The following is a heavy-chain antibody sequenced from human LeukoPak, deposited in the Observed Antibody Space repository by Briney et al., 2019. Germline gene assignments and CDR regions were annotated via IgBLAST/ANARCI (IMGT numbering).Heavy chain of an antibody. Sequence: PGRSLRLSCAASGFTFSSYAMHGVRQAPGKGLEWVALISYDGSNKYYADSVKGRFTISRDNSKNTLYLQMNSLRAEDTAVYYCARDAVVPAADAFDIWGQGTMVTVSS. CDR1: GFTFSSYA. CDR3: ARDAVVPAADAFDI. D-gene: IGHD2-2*01. J-gene: IGHJ3*02. CDR2: ISYDGSNK. V-gene: IGHV3-30-3*01.